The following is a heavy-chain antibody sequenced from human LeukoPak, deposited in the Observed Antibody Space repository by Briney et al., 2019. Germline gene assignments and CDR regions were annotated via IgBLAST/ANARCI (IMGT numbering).Heavy chain of an antibody. Sequence: ASVKVSCKASGYIFTDYYVHWIRQAPGQGLEWMGWIDPNSGGTHHAPNFQGRATMTRDTSSSTVYMDLSRLRSADTAIYYCARSRMPSYYYGMHVWGLGTSVTVSS. CDR1: GYIFTDYY. J-gene: IGHJ6*02. V-gene: IGHV1-2*02. D-gene: IGHD2-2*01. CDR2: IDPNSGGT. CDR3: ARSRMPSYYYGMHV.